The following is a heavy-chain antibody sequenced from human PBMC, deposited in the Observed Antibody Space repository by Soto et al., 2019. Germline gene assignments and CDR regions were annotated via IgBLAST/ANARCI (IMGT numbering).Heavy chain of an antibody. CDR3: AKDLPPSSVSVSCFDY. Sequence: GGSLRLSCAASGFTVSSYAMSWVRQAPGKGLEWVSAISGSDGTTYYADSVKGRFTISRDNSKNTLYLQMNSLRAEDTAIYYCAKDLPPSSVSVSCFDYWGQGTLVTVSS. V-gene: IGHV3-23*01. CDR2: ISGSDGTT. J-gene: IGHJ4*02. CDR1: GFTVSSYA. D-gene: IGHD2-8*01.